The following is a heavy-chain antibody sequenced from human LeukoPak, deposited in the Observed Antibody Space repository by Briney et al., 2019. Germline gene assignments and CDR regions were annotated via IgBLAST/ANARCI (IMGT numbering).Heavy chain of an antibody. CDR1: GYSFTSYW. CDR2: IYPGDSDT. V-gene: IGHV5-51*01. J-gene: IGHJ4*02. CDR3: ARVFCTSTSCYADFDY. D-gene: IGHD2-2*01. Sequence: GESLKISCQGSGYSFTSYWIGWVRQMPGKGLEWMGIIYPGDSDTRYGPSFQGQVTISADKTTSTAYLQWSSLKASDTAIYYCARVFCTSTSCYADFDYWGQGTLVTVSS.